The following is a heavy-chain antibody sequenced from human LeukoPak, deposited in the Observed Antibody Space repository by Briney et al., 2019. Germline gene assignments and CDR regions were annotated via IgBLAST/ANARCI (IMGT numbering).Heavy chain of an antibody. Sequence: GGSLRLSCAASGFTFSSYGMHWVRQAPGKGLEWVAVIWYDGSNKYYADSVKGRFTISRDNSKNTLYLQMNSLRAEDTAVYDCAKGDGVVTYFDYWGQGTLVTVSS. V-gene: IGHV3-33*06. CDR3: AKGDGVVTYFDY. CDR2: IWYDGSNK. D-gene: IGHD4-23*01. J-gene: IGHJ4*02. CDR1: GFTFSSYG.